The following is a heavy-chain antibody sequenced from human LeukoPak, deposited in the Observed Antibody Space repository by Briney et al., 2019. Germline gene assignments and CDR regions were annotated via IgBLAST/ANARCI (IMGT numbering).Heavy chain of an antibody. J-gene: IGHJ4*02. CDR3: AKEVRGDTAMLTD. Sequence: GGSLRLSCAASGFIFSDYYMTWIRQAPGKGLEWVSYISSSGDNIFYADSVKGRFTISRDNAKKSMYLQMNSLRAEDTAVYYCAKEVRGDTAMLTDWGQGTLVTVSS. V-gene: IGHV3-11*04. D-gene: IGHD5-18*01. CDR2: ISSSGDNI. CDR1: GFIFSDYY.